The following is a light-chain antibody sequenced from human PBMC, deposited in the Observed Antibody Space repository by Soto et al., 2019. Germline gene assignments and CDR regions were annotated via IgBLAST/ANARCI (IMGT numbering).Light chain of an antibody. Sequence: DIQMTQSPSSLSASVGDRVTITCRASQSISSYLNGYQQKPGKAPKLLIYAASSLQSGVPSRFSGSGSGTDFTLNISSLQPEDFATYYCQQSYSTPYTFGQGTKLEIK. CDR2: AAS. V-gene: IGKV1-39*01. J-gene: IGKJ2*01. CDR3: QQSYSTPYT. CDR1: QSISSY.